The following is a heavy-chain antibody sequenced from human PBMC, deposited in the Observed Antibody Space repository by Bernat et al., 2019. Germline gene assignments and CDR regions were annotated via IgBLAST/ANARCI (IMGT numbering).Heavy chain of an antibody. Sequence: QVQLVESGGGVVQPGRSLRLSCAASGFTFSSYGMHWVRRAPGKGLEWVAVISYDGSNKYYADSVKGRFTISRDNSKNTLYLQMNSLRAEDTAVYYCAKGSSWYFFDYWGQGTLVTVSS. V-gene: IGHV3-30*18. CDR2: ISYDGSNK. CDR1: GFTFSSYG. J-gene: IGHJ4*02. D-gene: IGHD6-13*01. CDR3: AKGSSWYFFDY.